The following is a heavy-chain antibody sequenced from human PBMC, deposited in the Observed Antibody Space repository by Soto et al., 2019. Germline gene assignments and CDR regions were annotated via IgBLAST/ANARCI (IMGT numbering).Heavy chain of an antibody. V-gene: IGHV1-2*04. CDR1: GYTFTGYY. CDR2: VNPNSGGT. CDR3: VTSRVSIAVAGETEYYFDY. D-gene: IGHD6-19*01. Sequence: GGSVKVSCKAFGYTFTGYYIHRVRQAPGQGLEWMGWVNPNSGGTNYAQKFQGWVTMTRDTSISTAYMELSRLRSDDTAVYYCVTSRVSIAVAGETEYYFDYWGQGTLVTVSS. J-gene: IGHJ4*02.